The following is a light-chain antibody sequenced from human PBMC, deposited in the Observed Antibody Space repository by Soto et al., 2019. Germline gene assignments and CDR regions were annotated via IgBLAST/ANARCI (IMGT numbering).Light chain of an antibody. CDR2: EVS. CDR3: SSYAGSLVV. J-gene: IGLJ2*01. CDR1: SSDVGGYNY. V-gene: IGLV2-8*01. Sequence: QSALTQPPSASGSPGQSVTISCTGTSSDVGGYNYVSWYQQHPGKAPKLMIYEVSKRPSGVPDGFSGSKSGNTASLTVSGLQAEDEADYYCSSYAGSLVVFGGGTKVTVL.